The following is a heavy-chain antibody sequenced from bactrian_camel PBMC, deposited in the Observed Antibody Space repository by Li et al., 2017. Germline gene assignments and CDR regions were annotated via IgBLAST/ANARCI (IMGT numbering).Heavy chain of an antibody. Sequence: HVQLVESGGGSVQAGGSLTLACTASGPTAYVSNMGWYRQTPGSLCELVSFIKDDGTTYYADSVKGRFAISQDKSKNTVFLQMNDLKSEDTAMYYYAADNVNLQLARHYSYWGQGTQVTVS. J-gene: IGHJ4*01. D-gene: IGHD7*01. CDR3: AADNVNLQLARHYSY. CDR2: IKDDGTT. CDR1: GPTAYVSN. V-gene: IGHV3S53*01.